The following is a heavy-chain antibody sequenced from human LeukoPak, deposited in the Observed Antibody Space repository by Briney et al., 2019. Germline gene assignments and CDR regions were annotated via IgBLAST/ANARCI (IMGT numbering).Heavy chain of an antibody. V-gene: IGHV3-23*01. J-gene: IGHJ6*03. CDR3: AKGGGYEAQYYYYYLDV. Sequence: PGGTLRLSCAAPGFTFSSHGMNWVRQAPGKGLEWVSGIIPSGHTTYYADSVKGRFTVSRDNSKNTLYLQMKSLRAEDTAVYYCAKGGGYEAQYYYYYLDVWGRGTTVTISS. CDR2: IIPSGHTT. CDR1: GFTFSSHG. D-gene: IGHD5-12*01.